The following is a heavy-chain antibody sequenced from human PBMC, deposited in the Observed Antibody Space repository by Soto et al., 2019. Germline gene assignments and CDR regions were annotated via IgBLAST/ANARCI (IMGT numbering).Heavy chain of an antibody. J-gene: IGHJ4*02. D-gene: IGHD3-3*01. V-gene: IGHV3-15*07. Sequence: EVQLVESGGGLVKPGGSLGLSCAASGLTFKNVWMHWVRQAPGKGLEWVGRIKSKADGETTDYTEPVKGRFTISRDDSKNTLYLQMNSLKTEDTAVYYCNAYYDFWGGYTPLWGQGTQVTVSS. CDR3: NAYYDFWGGYTPL. CDR1: GLTFKNVW. CDR2: IKSKADGETT.